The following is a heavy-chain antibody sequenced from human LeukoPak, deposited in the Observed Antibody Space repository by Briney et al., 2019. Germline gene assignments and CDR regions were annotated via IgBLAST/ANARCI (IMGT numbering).Heavy chain of an antibody. V-gene: IGHV4-34*01. Sequence: SETLSLTCAVSGGSFGGYYWTWIRQPPGKGLEWIGEINHHGNTNYNPSLKGRVALSVDTSQNQFSLRLTPVTAADTAVYYCARGLYPVSTSFFDHWGQGAPVTVSS. D-gene: IGHD2-2*01. CDR2: INHHGNT. CDR3: ARGLYPVSTSFFDH. CDR1: GGSFGGYY. J-gene: IGHJ4*02.